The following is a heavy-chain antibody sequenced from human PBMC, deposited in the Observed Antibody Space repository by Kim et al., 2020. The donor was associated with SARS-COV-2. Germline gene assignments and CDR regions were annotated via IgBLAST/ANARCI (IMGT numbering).Heavy chain of an antibody. J-gene: IGHJ3*02. D-gene: IGHD2-2*01. CDR1: GYTFTGYY. CDR2: INPNSGGT. Sequence: ASVKVSCKASGYTFTGYYMHWVRQAPGQGLEWMGWINPNSGGTNYAQKFQGRVTMTRDTSISTAYMELSRLRSDDTAVYYCAKGLKDIVVVPAARDAFDIWGQGTMVTVSS. CDR3: AKGLKDIVVVPAARDAFDI. V-gene: IGHV1-2*02.